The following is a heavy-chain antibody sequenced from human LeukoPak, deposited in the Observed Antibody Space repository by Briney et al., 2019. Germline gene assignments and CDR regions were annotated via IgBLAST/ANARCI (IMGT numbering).Heavy chain of an antibody. V-gene: IGHV1-2*02. CDR3: ARDDRPSYFENSGYVDY. J-gene: IGHJ4*02. CDR2: INPNSGGT. Sequence: ASVKVSCKASGYTFSGYYMHWVRQAPGHGLEWMGWINPNSGGTNYAQKFQGRVTMTRDTSISTAYMELSRLRSDDTAVYYCARDDRPSYFENSGYVDYWGQGTLVTVSS. D-gene: IGHD3-22*01. CDR1: GYTFSGYY.